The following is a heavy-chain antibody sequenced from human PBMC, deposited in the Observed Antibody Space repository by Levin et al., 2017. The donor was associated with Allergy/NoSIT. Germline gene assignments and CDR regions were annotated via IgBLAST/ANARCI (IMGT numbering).Heavy chain of an antibody. Sequence: ASVKVSCKASGYTFSSYDINWVRQTSGQGLEWMGWMNPSSGKTGYSQKFQGRVTMTRDTSTSTAYMEPRGLTSEDTAVYFCARGGGPGYCRGGGCLTWFDPWGQGTLVTVSS. V-gene: IGHV1-8*01. CDR1: GYTFSSYD. CDR3: ARGGGPGYCRGGGCLTWFDP. D-gene: IGHD2-15*01. J-gene: IGHJ5*02. CDR2: MNPSSGKT.